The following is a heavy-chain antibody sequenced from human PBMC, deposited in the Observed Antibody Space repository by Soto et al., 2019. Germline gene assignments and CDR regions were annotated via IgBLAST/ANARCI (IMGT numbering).Heavy chain of an antibody. CDR1: GYSFTTYW. V-gene: IGHV5-51*01. D-gene: IGHD5-12*01. Sequence: GESLKISCQGSGYSFTTYWIAWVRHMPGKGLEWMGIIYPGDSDTRYSPSFQGQVTISADKSISTAYLQWSSLKASDTAIYYCARWLPTVDIFDYWGQGALVTVSS. CDR2: IYPGDSDT. J-gene: IGHJ4*02. CDR3: ARWLPTVDIFDY.